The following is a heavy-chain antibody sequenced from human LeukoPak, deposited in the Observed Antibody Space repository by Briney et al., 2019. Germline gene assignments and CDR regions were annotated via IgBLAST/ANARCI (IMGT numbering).Heavy chain of an antibody. CDR1: GFTFSSYA. J-gene: IGHJ3*02. CDR3: ARRMNSSGWYDAFDI. V-gene: IGHV3-23*01. CDR2: ISGSGGST. D-gene: IGHD6-19*01. Sequence: PGGSLRLSCAASGFTFSSYAMSWVRQAPGKGLEWVSAISGSGGSTYYADSVKGRFTISRDNSKNTLYLQMNSLRAEDTAVYYRARRMNSSGWYDAFDIWGQGTMVTVSS.